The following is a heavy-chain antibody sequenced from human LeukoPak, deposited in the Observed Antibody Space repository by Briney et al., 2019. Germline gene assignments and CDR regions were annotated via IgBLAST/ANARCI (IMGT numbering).Heavy chain of an antibody. CDR2: TYYRSKWYY. D-gene: IGHD3-10*01. Sequence: SQTLSLTCAISGDSVSSNSAAWNWIRQPPSKGLEWLGRTYYRSKWYYDYAGSVKSRIPTNPDTSKNRFSLQLDSVTPEDTAVYYCARAWDYEGSGSYPDFDYWGQGTLVTVSS. CDR1: GDSVSSNSAA. V-gene: IGHV6-1*01. J-gene: IGHJ4*02. CDR3: ARAWDYEGSGSYPDFDY.